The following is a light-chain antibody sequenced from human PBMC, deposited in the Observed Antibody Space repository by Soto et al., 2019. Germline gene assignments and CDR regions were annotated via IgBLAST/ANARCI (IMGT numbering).Light chain of an antibody. J-gene: IGKJ1*01. Sequence: DIQKTQSPSSLSASVRDIVTITCRASQSISSSLNWYQQKPGKAPKLLIYAASSLQSGVPSRFSGSGSGTDFTLTISSLQPEDFATYYCQQSYSTPRTFGQGTKVEIK. V-gene: IGKV1-39*01. CDR2: AAS. CDR1: QSISSS. CDR3: QQSYSTPRT.